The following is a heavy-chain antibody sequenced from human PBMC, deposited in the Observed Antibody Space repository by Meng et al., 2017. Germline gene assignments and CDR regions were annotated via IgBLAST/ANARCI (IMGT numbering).Heavy chain of an antibody. CDR1: GYNFPDYY. J-gene: IGHJ4*02. D-gene: IGHD6-25*01. Sequence: QWQLVHAGAEVKKPWASVKVSCKPSGYNFPDYYIPWVRRAPGQGLEWMGRINPKSGDTHYAQKFQARVTMTGDTSISTAYMELSGLRSDDTAMYYCARDEDISAAGKLFGDYWGQGTLVTVSS. V-gene: IGHV1-2*06. CDR2: INPKSGDT. CDR3: ARDEDISAAGKLFGDY.